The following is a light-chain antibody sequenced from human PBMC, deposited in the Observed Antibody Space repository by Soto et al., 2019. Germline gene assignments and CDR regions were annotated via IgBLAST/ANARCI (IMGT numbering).Light chain of an antibody. V-gene: IGLV2-14*01. CDR3: GTWDSSLNAGV. CDR1: SSDVGGYNY. J-gene: IGLJ3*02. Sequence: QSALTQPASVSGSPGQSITISCTGTSSDVGGYNYVSWYQQHPGKAPKLMIYEVSNRPSGVSNRFSGSKSGNTASLTISGLQAEDEADYFCGTWDSSLNAGVFGGGTKVTVL. CDR2: EVS.